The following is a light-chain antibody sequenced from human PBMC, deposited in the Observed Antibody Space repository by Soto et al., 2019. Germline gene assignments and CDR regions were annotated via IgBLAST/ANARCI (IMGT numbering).Light chain of an antibody. Sequence: EIVLTQSPGTLSLSPGERATLSCRASQSISSSYFAWYQQKPGQPPSLLIYAASSRATGIPDRFSGSWSGTYFTLTISRLEHEDFAVFYCQQYGSSPKTFGQGTKVEIK. CDR2: AAS. V-gene: IGKV3-20*01. CDR1: QSISSSY. CDR3: QQYGSSPKT. J-gene: IGKJ1*01.